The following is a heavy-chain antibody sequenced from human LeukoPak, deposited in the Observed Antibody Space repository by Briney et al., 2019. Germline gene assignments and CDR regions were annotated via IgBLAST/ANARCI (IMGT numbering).Heavy chain of an antibody. Sequence: GGSLRLSCVVSGFTFSSSAMSWVRQAPGEGLEWVSAISGSGGSTYYADSVKGRFTISRDNSKNTLYLQMNSLRAEDTAVYYCARGLLLWFGELYRAFDIWGQGTMVTVSS. J-gene: IGHJ3*02. D-gene: IGHD3-10*01. CDR1: GFTFSSSA. CDR2: ISGSGGST. V-gene: IGHV3-23*01. CDR3: ARGLLLWFGELYRAFDI.